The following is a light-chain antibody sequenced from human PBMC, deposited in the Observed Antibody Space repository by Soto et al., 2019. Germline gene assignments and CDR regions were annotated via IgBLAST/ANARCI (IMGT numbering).Light chain of an antibody. Sequence: DIQMTQSPSTLSASVGDRVTITCRASQSIGSWLAWYQQKPGKAPNLLIYKASSLESGVPSTFSGCGSGTEFTVTISSLQPEDFATYYCQQFNSYPWTFGPGTKVDIK. CDR2: KAS. V-gene: IGKV1-5*03. CDR1: QSIGSW. J-gene: IGKJ1*01. CDR3: QQFNSYPWT.